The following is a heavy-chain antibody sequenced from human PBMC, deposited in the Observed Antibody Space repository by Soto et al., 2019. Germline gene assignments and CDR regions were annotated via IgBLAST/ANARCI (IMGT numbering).Heavy chain of an antibody. CDR3: ARVTDSSGYYYEGY. CDR2: INSSWSST. V-gene: IGHV3-74*01. Sequence: GGSLKLSCAASGFTFSSSWMYCARHAPGKGLVLVSRINSSWSSTCYAESVKVRFTISSDNAKNTPYLQLNSLTAEDTAVYYCARVTDSSGYYYEGYWGHGTLVTVSS. J-gene: IGHJ4*01. D-gene: IGHD3-22*01. CDR1: GFTFSSSW.